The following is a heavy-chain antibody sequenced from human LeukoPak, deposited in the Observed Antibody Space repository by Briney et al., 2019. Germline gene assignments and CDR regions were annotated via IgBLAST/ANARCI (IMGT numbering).Heavy chain of an antibody. CDR1: GFTFSSYG. CDR3: ARDTYRFDDY. Sequence: GGSLRLSCAASGFTFSSYGISWVRQAPGKGLEWVARINEDGSDKYYVDSVKGRFAISRDNAKNSLYLQMNSLRAEDTAVYYCARDTYRFDDYWGQGTLVTVSS. J-gene: IGHJ4*02. V-gene: IGHV3-7*01. CDR2: INEDGSDK.